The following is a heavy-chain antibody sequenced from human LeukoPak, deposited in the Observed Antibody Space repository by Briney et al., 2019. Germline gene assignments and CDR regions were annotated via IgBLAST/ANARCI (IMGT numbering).Heavy chain of an antibody. D-gene: IGHD4-17*01. V-gene: IGHV4-39*01. J-gene: IGHJ4*02. CDR1: GGSISTSNYY. CDR2: IFYSGST. CDR3: ARRATVTSHYFDY. Sequence: SETLSLTCTVSGGSISTSNYYWGWIRQPPGKGLEWIGNIFYSGSTYYSPSLRSRVTISLDTSRNQFSLKLSSVTAADTAVYYCARRATVTSHYFDYWGQGTLVTVSS.